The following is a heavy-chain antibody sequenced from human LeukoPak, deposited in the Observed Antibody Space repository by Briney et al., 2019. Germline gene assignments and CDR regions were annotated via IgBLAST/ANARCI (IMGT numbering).Heavy chain of an antibody. D-gene: IGHD6-19*01. V-gene: IGHV4-39*07. CDR1: AGSISSGTHH. J-gene: IGHJ4*02. Sequence: PSETLSLTCTVSAGSISSGTHHWSWIRQPPGKGLEWIGEINHSGSTNYNPSLKSRVTISVDTSKNQFSLKLSSVTAADTAVYYCARDEYSSGWYYFDYWGQGTLVTVSS. CDR3: ARDEYSSGWYYFDY. CDR2: INHSGST.